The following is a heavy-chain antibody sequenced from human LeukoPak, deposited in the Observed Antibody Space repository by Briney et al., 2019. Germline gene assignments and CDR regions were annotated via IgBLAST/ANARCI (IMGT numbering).Heavy chain of an antibody. D-gene: IGHD2-2*01. Sequence: ASVKVSCKASGYTFTSYDINWVRQATGQGLEWMGWMNPNSGNTGYAQKFQGRVTITRNTSISTAYMELSSLRSEDTAVYYCAREGYCSSTSCYLNWFDPWGQGTLVTVSS. CDR2: MNPNSGNT. V-gene: IGHV1-8*03. CDR3: AREGYCSSTSCYLNWFDP. J-gene: IGHJ5*02. CDR1: GYTFTSYD.